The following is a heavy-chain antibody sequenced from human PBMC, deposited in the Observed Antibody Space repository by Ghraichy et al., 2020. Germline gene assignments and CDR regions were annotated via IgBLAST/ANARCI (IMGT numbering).Heavy chain of an antibody. CDR2: IYTSGST. J-gene: IGHJ4*02. V-gene: IGHV4-4*07. Sequence: SETLSLTCTVSGGSISSYYWSWIRQPAGKGLEWIGRIYTSGSTNYNPSLKSRVTMSVDTSKNQFSLKLSSVTAADTAVYYCARDRGAVAGPTGYFDYWGQGTLVTVSS. CDR1: GGSISSYY. CDR3: ARDRGAVAGPTGYFDY. D-gene: IGHD6-19*01.